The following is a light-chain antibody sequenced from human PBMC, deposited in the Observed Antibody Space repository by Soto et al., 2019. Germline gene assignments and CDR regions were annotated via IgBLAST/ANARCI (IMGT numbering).Light chain of an antibody. CDR1: QSVSSSY. Sequence: DIVMTQSPATLSVSPGEGATLSCRASQSVSSSYLAWYQQKPGQAPRLLIYGASSRATGIPDRFSGSGSGTDFTLTISRLEPEDFAVYYCQHYGSSPETFGQGTKVDIK. V-gene: IGKV3-20*01. CDR2: GAS. J-gene: IGKJ1*01. CDR3: QHYGSSPET.